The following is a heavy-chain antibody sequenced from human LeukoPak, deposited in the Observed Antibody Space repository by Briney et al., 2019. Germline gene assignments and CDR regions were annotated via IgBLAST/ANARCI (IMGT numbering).Heavy chain of an antibody. J-gene: IGHJ4*02. CDR2: ISSSGSTI. V-gene: IGHV3-11*01. Sequence: GGSLRLSCAASGFTFSDYYMSWIRQAPGKGLEWVSYISSSGSTIYYADSVKGRFTISRDNAKNSLYLQMNSLRAEDTAVYYCARDRGMCSSTSCYVLFDYWGQGTLVTVSS. CDR1: GFTFSDYY. CDR3: ARDRGMCSSTSCYVLFDY. D-gene: IGHD2-2*01.